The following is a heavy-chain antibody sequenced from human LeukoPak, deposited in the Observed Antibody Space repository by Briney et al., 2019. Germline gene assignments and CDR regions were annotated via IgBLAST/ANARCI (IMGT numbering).Heavy chain of an antibody. CDR3: AKRGVVIRVILVGFHKEAYYFDS. Sequence: PGRSLRLSCAASGFTFDDYAMHWVRQAPGKGLEWVSGISWNSGSIGYADSVKGRFTFSRDNAKNSLYLQMNSPRAEDTAVYFCAKRGVVIRVILVGFHKEAYYFDSWGQGALVTVSS. CDR1: GFTFDDYA. CDR2: ISWNSGSI. V-gene: IGHV3-9*01. J-gene: IGHJ4*02. D-gene: IGHD3-22*01.